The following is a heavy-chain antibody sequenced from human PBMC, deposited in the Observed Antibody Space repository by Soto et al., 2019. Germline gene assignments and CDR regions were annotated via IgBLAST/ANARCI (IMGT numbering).Heavy chain of an antibody. J-gene: IGHJ4*02. V-gene: IGHV3-11*01. Sequence: QVQLVESGGGLVEPGGSLRLSCAASGFRFRDHYMTWIRQAPGKGLEWVSKISGDATTTYYADSVKGRFTVSRDNAKNSVYLQMNSLRAEDTAVYYCASDPYYYASGFWGQGTLVTVSS. CDR2: ISGDATTT. CDR3: ASDPYYYASGF. D-gene: IGHD3-10*01. CDR1: GFRFRDHY.